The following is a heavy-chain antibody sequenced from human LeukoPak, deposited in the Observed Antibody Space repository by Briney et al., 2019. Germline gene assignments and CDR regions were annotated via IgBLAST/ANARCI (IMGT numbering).Heavy chain of an antibody. Sequence: SVKVSCKASGFTFTSSAMQWVRQARGQRLEWIGWIVVGSGNTNYAQKFQGRVTMTRDTSTSTVYMELSSLRSEDTAVYYCARVGSGSYNAGSSDYWGQGTLVTVSS. D-gene: IGHD1-26*01. J-gene: IGHJ4*02. V-gene: IGHV1-58*02. CDR3: ARVGSGSYNAGSSDY. CDR2: IVVGSGNT. CDR1: GFTFTSSA.